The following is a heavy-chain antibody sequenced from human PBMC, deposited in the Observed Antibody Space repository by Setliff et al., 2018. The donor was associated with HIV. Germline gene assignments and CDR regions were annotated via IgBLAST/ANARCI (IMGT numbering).Heavy chain of an antibody. CDR3: ARGHYSSSSG. CDR2: IKKDGSEK. V-gene: IGHV3-7*03. J-gene: IGHJ4*02. Sequence: GGSLRLSCAASGFTFSTYWMNWVRQAPGKGLEWVANIKKDGSEKNYVDSVKGRFTISRDNAKKSLYLQMNSLRAEDTAVYYCARGHYSSSSGWGQGTLVTVSS. CDR1: GFTFSTYW. D-gene: IGHD6-6*01.